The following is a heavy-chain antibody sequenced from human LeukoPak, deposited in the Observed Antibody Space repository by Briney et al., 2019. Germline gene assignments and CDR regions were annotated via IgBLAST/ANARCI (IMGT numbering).Heavy chain of an antibody. Sequence: ASVKVSCKVSGYTLSEISMYWVRQAPGKGLEWMGGIDREDGQTIYAQKFQGRVTMTEDTSTDTAYMEVSRLTSEDTAFYYCATVGYSYGAVDYWGQGTLVTVSS. J-gene: IGHJ4*02. CDR2: IDREDGQT. CDR1: GYTLSEIS. CDR3: ATVGYSYGAVDY. V-gene: IGHV1-24*01. D-gene: IGHD5-18*01.